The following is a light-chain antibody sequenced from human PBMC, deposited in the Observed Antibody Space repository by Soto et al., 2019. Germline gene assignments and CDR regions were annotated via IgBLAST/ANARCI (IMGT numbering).Light chain of an antibody. J-gene: IGKJ1*01. CDR2: QAS. V-gene: IGKV1-5*03. CDR1: QSISSW. Sequence: DIQMTQSPSTLSASVGDRVTITCRASQSISSWLAWYQQKPGKAPKLLIYQASNLESGVPARFSGSGSPTEFTLSISSLQSDDFATYHCQQYNHYPWTCGQGTKVHIK. CDR3: QQYNHYPWT.